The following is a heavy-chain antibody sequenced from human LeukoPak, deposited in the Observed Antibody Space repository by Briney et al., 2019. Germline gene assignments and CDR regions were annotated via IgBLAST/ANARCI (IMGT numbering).Heavy chain of an antibody. D-gene: IGHD6-19*01. Sequence: ASVKVSCKASGYTFTSYGISWVRQAPGQGLEWMGWISAYNGNTNYAQKLQGRVTMTTGTSTSTAYMELRSLRSDDTAVYYCARECCGGQQWLAPAFDYYYYGMDVWGKGTTVTVSS. J-gene: IGHJ6*04. CDR3: ARECCGGQQWLAPAFDYYYYGMDV. CDR1: GYTFTSYG. V-gene: IGHV1-18*04. CDR2: ISAYNGNT.